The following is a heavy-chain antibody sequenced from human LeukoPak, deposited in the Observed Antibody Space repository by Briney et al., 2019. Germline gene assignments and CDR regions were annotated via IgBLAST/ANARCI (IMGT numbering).Heavy chain of an antibody. V-gene: IGHV3-64D*09. D-gene: IGHD6-13*01. J-gene: IGHJ1*01. CDR1: GFTFSSYA. CDR3: ANTAATV. CDR2: IGSTGGST. Sequence: GGSLRLSCSASGFTFSSYAMYWVRQAPGKGLDYVSTIGSTGGSTDYADSVKGRFTISRDNSKNTLYLQMSSLGVEDTAVYYCANTAATVWGQGTLVTVSS.